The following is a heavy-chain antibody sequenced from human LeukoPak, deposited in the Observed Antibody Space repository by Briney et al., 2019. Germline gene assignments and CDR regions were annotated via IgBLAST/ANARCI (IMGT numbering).Heavy chain of an antibody. J-gene: IGHJ6*02. CDR2: TYYRSKWYT. CDR1: GDSVFNNNAA. Sequence: SQTLSLTCAIAGDSVFNNNAAWNWIRQSPSRGLEWLGRTYYRSKWYTDYAISVKSRITINPGTSKNQFSMQLNSVTPEDTALYYCTRDLAGLGVWGQGTTVTVSS. V-gene: IGHV6-1*01. CDR3: TRDLAGLGV.